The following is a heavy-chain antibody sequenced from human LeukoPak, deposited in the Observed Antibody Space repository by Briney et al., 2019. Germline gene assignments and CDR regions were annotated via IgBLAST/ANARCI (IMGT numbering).Heavy chain of an antibody. CDR2: IYYGGST. D-gene: IGHD4-17*01. Sequence: PSETLSLTCTVSGGSISSYYWSWIRQPPGKGLEWIGYIYYGGSTNYNPSLKSRVTISVDTSKNQFCLKLSSVTAADTAVYYCASSNYGDYSFYGYWGQGTLVTVSS. CDR3: ASSNYGDYSFYGY. J-gene: IGHJ4*02. CDR1: GGSISSYY. V-gene: IGHV4-59*01.